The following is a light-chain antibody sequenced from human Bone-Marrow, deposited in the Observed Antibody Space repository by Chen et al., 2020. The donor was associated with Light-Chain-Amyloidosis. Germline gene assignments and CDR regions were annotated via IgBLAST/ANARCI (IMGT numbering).Light chain of an antibody. V-gene: IGKV1-5*03. CDR1: QSISNW. CDR2: KAS. Sequence: DIQMTQSPYTLSASVGYRVTFTCRASQSISNWLAWYQQKPGKAPNLLIYKASNLQRGVPSRFSGSGSGTEFTLTINSLQPEDFTTYYCQQYSSYSFTFGQGTKLELK. CDR3: QQYSSYSFT. J-gene: IGKJ2*01.